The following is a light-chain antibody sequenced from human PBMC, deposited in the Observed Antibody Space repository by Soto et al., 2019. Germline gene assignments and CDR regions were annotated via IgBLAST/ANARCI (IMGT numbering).Light chain of an antibody. CDR1: QSVSSTY. V-gene: IGKV3-20*01. CDR3: QQYSGPGMYT. J-gene: IGKJ2*01. CDR2: GAS. Sequence: EIVLTQSPGTLSLSPGEGATLSCRASQSVSSTYLAWYQQKPGQAPRLLIYGASSRASGIPDRFSGSGSGTDFTLTINRREPEDFAEYYCQQYSGPGMYTFGQGTKLEIK.